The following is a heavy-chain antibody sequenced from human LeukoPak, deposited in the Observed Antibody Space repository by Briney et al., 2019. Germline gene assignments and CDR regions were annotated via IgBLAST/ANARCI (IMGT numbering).Heavy chain of an antibody. D-gene: IGHD5-24*01. CDR1: GFTFSTWG. CDR3: GKEDAIIGFDC. CDR2: SSRDGRT. V-gene: IGHV3-23*01. Sequence: GGSLRLSCAASGFTFSTWGMSWVRQAPGKGLEWVSASSRDGRTFYTDSVKGRFTISRDNSKSTLYLQMNSLTAEDTAIYYCGKEDAIIGFDCWGQGTLVTVSS. J-gene: IGHJ4*02.